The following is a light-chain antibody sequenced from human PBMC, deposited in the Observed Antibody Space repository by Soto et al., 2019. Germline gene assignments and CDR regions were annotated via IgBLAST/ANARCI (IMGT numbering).Light chain of an antibody. V-gene: IGKV1-5*01. CDR1: QSISSW. CDR2: GAS. CDR3: QQYNSYSWT. Sequence: DIQMTQSPSTLSASVGDRVTITCRASQSISSWLAWYQQEPGKAPKLLIYGASSLESGVPSRFSGSGSGTEFTLTISSLQPDDFATYYCQQYNSYSWTFGQGTKVDIK. J-gene: IGKJ1*01.